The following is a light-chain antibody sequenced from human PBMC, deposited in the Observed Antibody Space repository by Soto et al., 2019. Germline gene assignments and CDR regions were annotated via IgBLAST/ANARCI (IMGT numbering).Light chain of an antibody. CDR1: QGISNF. CDR3: QQLERYPST. CDR2: AAS. J-gene: IGKJ4*01. Sequence: IQLTQSPSSLSASVGDRVAITFRASQGISNFLAWYKQKPGKAPKLLIYAASTLQSGVPSRFSGSGSGTDFTLTISSLQPEHFATYYCQQLERYPSTFGGGIKVDIK. V-gene: IGKV1-9*01.